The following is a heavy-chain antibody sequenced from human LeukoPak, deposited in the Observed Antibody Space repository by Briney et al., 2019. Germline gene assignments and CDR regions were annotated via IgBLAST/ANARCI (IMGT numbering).Heavy chain of an antibody. CDR2: INHSGST. CDR1: GGSFSGYY. V-gene: IGHV4-34*01. D-gene: IGHD6-19*01. J-gene: IGHJ5*02. CDR3: ARQRDSSGWYFP. Sequence: PSETLSLTCAVYGGSFSGYYWSWIRQPPGKGLEWIGEINHSGSTNYNPSLKSRVTISVDTSKNQFSLKLSSVTAADTAVYYCARQRDSSGWYFPWGQGTLVTVSS.